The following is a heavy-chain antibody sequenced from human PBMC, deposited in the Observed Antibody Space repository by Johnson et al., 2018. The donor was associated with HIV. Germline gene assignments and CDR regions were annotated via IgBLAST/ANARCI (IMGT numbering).Heavy chain of an antibody. CDR1: GFTFSAYG. V-gene: IGHV3-30*02. CDR3: ARVPLIRLWANEAVDI. J-gene: IGHJ3*02. D-gene: IGHD5-18*01. Sequence: QVQLVESGGGVVQPGGSLRLSCAASGFTFSAYGMHWVRQAPGKGLEWVAFIRYDGSNKYYVDSVKGRFTISRDNAKNSLYLQMNSLRAEDTAVYYCARVPLIRLWANEAVDIWGQGTMVTVSS. CDR2: IRYDGSNK.